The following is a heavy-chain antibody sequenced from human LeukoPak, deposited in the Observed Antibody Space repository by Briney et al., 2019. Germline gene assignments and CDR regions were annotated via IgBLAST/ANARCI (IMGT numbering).Heavy chain of an antibody. CDR1: GGSISSSSYY. D-gene: IGHD6-13*01. CDR2: IYYSGRN. V-gene: IGHV4-39*01. Sequence: SETLSLTCTVSGGSISSSSYYWGWTRQPPGKGLEWIGSIYYSGRNYYNPSLKSRVTISVDTSKNQFSLKLSSVTAADTAVYYCAGHRIVAAGPIDYWGQGTLVTVSS. CDR3: AGHRIVAAGPIDY. J-gene: IGHJ4*02.